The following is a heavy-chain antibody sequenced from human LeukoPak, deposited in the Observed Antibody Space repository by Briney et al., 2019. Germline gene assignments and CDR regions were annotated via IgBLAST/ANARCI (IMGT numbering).Heavy chain of an antibody. Sequence: GGSLRLSCAASGFTFSSYSMNWVRQTPGKGLEWVSTISSSGGNTYYADSVKGRFTISRDNSKNTLYLQMNSLRAEDTAIYYCAKDLGGAMIVVVGGQGTLVTVSS. V-gene: IGHV3-23*01. CDR1: GFTFSSYS. CDR3: AKDLGGAMIVVV. D-gene: IGHD3-22*01. J-gene: IGHJ4*02. CDR2: ISSSGGNT.